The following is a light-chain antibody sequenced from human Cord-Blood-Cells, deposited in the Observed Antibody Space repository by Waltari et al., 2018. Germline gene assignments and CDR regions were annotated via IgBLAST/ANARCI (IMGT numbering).Light chain of an antibody. J-gene: IGKJ2*01. CDR3: RQSYNTLHT. CDR2: AAS. V-gene: IGKV1-39*01. Sequence: DMQMNQSRSSLPASVVDRITITCRASQTISSYLNWYQQKPGKAPNLLIYAASSLQSRVPSTFVGSGSGTAVTLTISSLQPEDFSTYYCRQSYNTLHTFGQGTKLEIK. CDR1: QTISSY.